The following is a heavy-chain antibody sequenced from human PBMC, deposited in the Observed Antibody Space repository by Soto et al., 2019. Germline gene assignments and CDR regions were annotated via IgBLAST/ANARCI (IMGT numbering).Heavy chain of an antibody. D-gene: IGHD4-17*01. CDR3: ARGGRGMTTVTKFDY. J-gene: IGHJ4*02. CDR1: GGSFSGYY. Sequence: QVQLQQWGAGLLKPSETLSLTCAVYGGSFSGYYWSWIRQPPGKGLEWIGEINHSGSTNYNPSLKSRVTISVDTSKNQFSLKLSSVTAADTAVYYCARGGRGMTTVTKFDYWGQGTLVTVSS. V-gene: IGHV4-34*01. CDR2: INHSGST.